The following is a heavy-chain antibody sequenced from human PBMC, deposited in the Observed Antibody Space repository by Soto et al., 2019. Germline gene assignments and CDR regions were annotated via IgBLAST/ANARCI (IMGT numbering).Heavy chain of an antibody. V-gene: IGHV3-23*01. Sequence: GGSLRLSCAASGFTFSSYAMSWVRQAPGKGLEWVSAISGSGGSTYYADSVKGRFTISRDNSKNTLYLQMNSLRAEDTAVYYCAKRQRRYYGSGSYGPSSLNYYYYGMDVWGQGTTVTVSS. CDR3: AKRQRRYYGSGSYGPSSLNYYYYGMDV. D-gene: IGHD3-10*01. CDR2: ISGSGGST. J-gene: IGHJ6*02. CDR1: GFTFSSYA.